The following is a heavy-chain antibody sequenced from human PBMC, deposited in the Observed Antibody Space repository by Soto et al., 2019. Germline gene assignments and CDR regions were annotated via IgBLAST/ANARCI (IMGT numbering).Heavy chain of an antibody. CDR1: GFTFSSYG. Sequence: GGSLRLSCAASGFTFSSYGMHWVRQAPGKGLEWVAVIWYDGSNKYYADSVKGRFTISRDNSKNTLYLQMNSLRAEDTAVYYCARAGLWSGYSHFDYWGQGTLVTVSS. CDR2: IWYDGSNK. CDR3: ARAGLWSGYSHFDY. J-gene: IGHJ4*02. D-gene: IGHD3-3*01. V-gene: IGHV3-33*01.